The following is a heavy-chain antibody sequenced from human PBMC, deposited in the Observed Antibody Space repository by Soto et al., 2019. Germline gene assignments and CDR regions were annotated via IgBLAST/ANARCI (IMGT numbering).Heavy chain of an antibody. V-gene: IGHV1-3*01. D-gene: IGHD2-15*01. J-gene: IGHJ6*03. CDR1: GYTFTSYA. CDR3: ARDRVVSYYYYMDV. CDR2: INAGNGNT. Sequence: QVQLVQSGAEVKKPGASVKVSCKASGYTFTSYAMHWVRQAPGQRLEWMGWINAGNGNTKYSQKFQGRVTITRDTSASKAYMELSSLRSEDTAVYYCARDRVVSYYYYMDVWGKGTTVTVSS.